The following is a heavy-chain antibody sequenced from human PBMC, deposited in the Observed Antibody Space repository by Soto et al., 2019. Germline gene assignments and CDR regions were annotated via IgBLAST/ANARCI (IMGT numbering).Heavy chain of an antibody. CDR2: IYYSGST. D-gene: IGHD2-15*01. V-gene: IGHV4-31*03. CDR1: GGSISSGGYY. CDR3: ARDSDTRFFSGGSGYSGPHYYYGMAV. J-gene: IGHJ6*04. Sequence: PSETLSLTCTVSGGSISSGGYYWSWIRQHPGKGLERIGYIYYSGSTYYNPSLKSRVTISVDTSKNQFSLKLSSVTAADTAVYYCARDSDTRFFSGGSGYSGPHYYYGMAVWGKGTTVTVSS.